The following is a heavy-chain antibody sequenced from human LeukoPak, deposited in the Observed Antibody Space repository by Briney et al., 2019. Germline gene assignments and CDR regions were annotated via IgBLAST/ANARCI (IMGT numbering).Heavy chain of an antibody. CDR3: AREPRSRTLDY. J-gene: IGHJ4*02. V-gene: IGHV3-21*01. CDR1: GFTFSTYS. Sequence: PGGSLRLSCAASGFTFSTYSMNWVRQAPGKGLEWVSSISSSSSYIFYPDSVKGRFTIFRENAKNSLYLEMNSLRAEDTAVYYCAREPRSRTLDYWGQGTLVTVSS. CDR2: ISSSSSYI. D-gene: IGHD2-15*01.